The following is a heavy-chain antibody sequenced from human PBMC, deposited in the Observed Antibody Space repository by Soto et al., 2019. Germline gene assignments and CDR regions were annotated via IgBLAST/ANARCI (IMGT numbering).Heavy chain of an antibody. CDR3: ARVAY. CDR2: ISSASSET. J-gene: IGHJ4*02. V-gene: IGHV3-21*04. Sequence: GGSLRLSCEASGFTFSRVSMSWVRQVPGKGLEWVASISSASSETWYADSVKGRFIISRDNAQNTLFLQMNTLRPEDPAIYYCARVAYWGPGTQVTVSS. CDR1: GFTFSRVS.